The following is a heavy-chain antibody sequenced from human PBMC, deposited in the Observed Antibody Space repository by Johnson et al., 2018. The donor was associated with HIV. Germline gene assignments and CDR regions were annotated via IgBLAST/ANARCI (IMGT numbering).Heavy chain of an antibody. D-gene: IGHD5-12*01. CDR1: GFTFDDYA. J-gene: IGHJ3*02. CDR2: ISWDGGST. V-gene: IGHV3-43D*03. Sequence: VQLVESGGGLVQPGRSLRLSCAASGFTFDDYAMHWVRQAPGKGLEWVSGISWDGGSTYYADSVKGRFTISRDNSKNSLYLQMNSLRAEDTALYYCAKDSKWLRSEGVGAFDIWGQGTMVTVSS. CDR3: AKDSKWLRSEGVGAFDI.